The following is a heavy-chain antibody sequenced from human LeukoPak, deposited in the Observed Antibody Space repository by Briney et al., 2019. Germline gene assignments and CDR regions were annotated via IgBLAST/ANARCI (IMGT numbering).Heavy chain of an antibody. V-gene: IGHV3-23*01. Sequence: PGGSLRLSCAASGFTFSSYAMSWVRQAPGKGLEWVSAIRGSDGATYYADSVKGRFTISRDNSKNTLSLRMNSLRAEDTAVYYCAKDFRVSYWGQGTLVTVSS. CDR2: IRGSDGAT. CDR1: GFTFSSYA. CDR3: AKDFRVSY. J-gene: IGHJ4*02.